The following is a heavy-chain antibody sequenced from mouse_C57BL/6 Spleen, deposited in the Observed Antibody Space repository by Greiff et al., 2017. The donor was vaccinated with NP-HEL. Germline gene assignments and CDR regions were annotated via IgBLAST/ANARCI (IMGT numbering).Heavy chain of an antibody. V-gene: IGHV14-3*01. CDR2: LDPANGNT. J-gene: IGHJ4*01. Sequence: VQLQQSVAELVRPGASVKLSCTASGFNINTTYMHWVKQRHEQGLEWIGRLDPANGNTKYAPKLQRKATITADTSSNTAYLQLSSLTSEDTAIYYCARLGLLYAMDDWGQGTSVTVSS. D-gene: IGHD2-3*01. CDR1: GFNINTTY. CDR3: ARLGLLYAMDD.